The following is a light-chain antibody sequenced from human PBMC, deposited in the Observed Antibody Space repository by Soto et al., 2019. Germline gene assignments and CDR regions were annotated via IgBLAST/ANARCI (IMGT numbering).Light chain of an antibody. J-gene: IGKJ4*01. V-gene: IGKV3-11*01. Sequence: EIVLTQSPATLSLSPGERATLSCRASQSVSTYLAWYQQNPGQAPRLLIYEASNRATGIPARFSGSGSGTDLTLTISSLEPEDFAVYYCQQRSNWLTFSGGTKVEIK. CDR1: QSVSTY. CDR3: QQRSNWLT. CDR2: EAS.